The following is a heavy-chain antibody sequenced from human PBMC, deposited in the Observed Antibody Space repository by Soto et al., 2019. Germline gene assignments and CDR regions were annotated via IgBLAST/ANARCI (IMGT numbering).Heavy chain of an antibody. D-gene: IGHD4-17*01. Sequence: LRLSCAASGFTFSRSGMHWFRQAPGKGLELVAVIWYDGSNKYYADSVKGRFTISRDNSKNTLYLQMNSLRAEDTAVYYCARDHYGGNSRAPFDPWGQGTLVTGSS. J-gene: IGHJ5*02. CDR1: GFTFSRSG. CDR2: IWYDGSNK. V-gene: IGHV3-33*01. CDR3: ARDHYGGNSRAPFDP.